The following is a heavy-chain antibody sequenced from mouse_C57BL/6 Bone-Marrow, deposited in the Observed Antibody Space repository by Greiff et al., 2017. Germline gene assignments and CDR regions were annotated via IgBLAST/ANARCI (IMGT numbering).Heavy chain of an antibody. CDR2: ISDGGSYT. J-gene: IGHJ3*01. D-gene: IGHD1-1*01. V-gene: IGHV5-4*01. CDR3: AREGHYYGSSSPAWFAY. Sequence: DVMLVESGGGLVKPGGSLKLSCAASGFTFSSYAMSWVRQTPEKRLEWVATISDGGSYTYYPDNVKGRFTISRDNAKNNLYLQMSHLKSEDTAMYYCAREGHYYGSSSPAWFAYWGQGTLVTVSA. CDR1: GFTFSSYA.